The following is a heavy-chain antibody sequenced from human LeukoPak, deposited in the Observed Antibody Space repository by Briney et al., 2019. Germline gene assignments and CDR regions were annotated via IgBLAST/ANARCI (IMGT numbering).Heavy chain of an antibody. D-gene: IGHD2-2*01. CDR2: ISSSGSTI. J-gene: IGHJ6*04. CDR1: GFTFSSYE. V-gene: IGHV3-48*03. CDR3: ARDCKDVVVPAATGYYYYGMDV. Sequence: PGGSLRLSCAASGFTFSSYEMNWVRQAPGKGLEWVSYISSSGSTIYYADSVKGRFTISRDNAKNSLYLQMNSLRAEDTAVYYCARDCKDVVVPAATGYYYYGMDVWGKGTTVTVSS.